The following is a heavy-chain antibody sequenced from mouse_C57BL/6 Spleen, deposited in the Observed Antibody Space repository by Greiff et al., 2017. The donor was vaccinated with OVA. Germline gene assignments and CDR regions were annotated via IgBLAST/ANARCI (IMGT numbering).Heavy chain of an antibody. V-gene: IGHV1-50*01. D-gene: IGHD2-4*01. CDR2: IDPSDSYT. CDR1: GYTFTSYW. CDR3: ARGGYDYEGWFAY. J-gene: IGHJ3*01. Sequence: VQLQQPGAELVKPGASVKLSCKASGYTFTSYWMQWVKQRPGQGLEWIGEIDPSDSYTNYNQKFKGKAKLTVDTSSSTAYMQLSSLTSEDSAVYYCARGGYDYEGWFAYWGQGTLVTVSA.